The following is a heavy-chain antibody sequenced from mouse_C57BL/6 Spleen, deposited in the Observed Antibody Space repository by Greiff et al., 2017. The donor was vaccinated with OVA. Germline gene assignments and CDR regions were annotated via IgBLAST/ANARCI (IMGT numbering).Heavy chain of an antibody. CDR2: IDPSDSYT. CDR3: ARYYGSTYFDY. Sequence: QVHVKQPGAELVKPGASVKLSCKASGYTFTSYWMQWVKQRPGQGLEWIGEIDPSDSYTNYNQKFKGKATLTVDTSSSTAYMQLSSLTSEDSAVYYCARYYGSTYFDYWGQGTTLTVSS. D-gene: IGHD1-1*01. J-gene: IGHJ2*01. V-gene: IGHV1-50*01. CDR1: GYTFTSYW.